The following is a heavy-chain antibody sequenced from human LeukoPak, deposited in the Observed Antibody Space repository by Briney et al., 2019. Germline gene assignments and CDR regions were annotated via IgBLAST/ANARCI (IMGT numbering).Heavy chain of an antibody. Sequence: SETLSLTCTVSGGSISSYYWSWLRQPAGKGLEWIGRIYTSGSTNYNPSLKSRVTMSVDTSKNQFSLKLSSVTAAGTAVYYCAREMAYSSSWYVIGYWGQGTLVTVSS. D-gene: IGHD6-13*01. J-gene: IGHJ4*02. CDR3: AREMAYSSSWYVIGY. CDR1: GGSISSYY. V-gene: IGHV4-4*07. CDR2: IYTSGST.